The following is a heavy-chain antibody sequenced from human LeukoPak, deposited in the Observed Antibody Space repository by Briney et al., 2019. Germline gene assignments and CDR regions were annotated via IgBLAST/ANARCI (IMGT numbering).Heavy chain of an antibody. D-gene: IGHD3-22*01. CDR2: IYYSGST. CDR1: GGSISSYY. Sequence: KPSETLSLTCTVSGGSISSYYWSWIRQPPGKGLEWIGYIYYSGSTNYNPSLKSRVTISVDTSKNQFSLKLSSVTAADTAVYYCARAGLYDSLDYWGQGTLVTVSS. J-gene: IGHJ4*02. CDR3: ARAGLYDSLDY. V-gene: IGHV4-59*01.